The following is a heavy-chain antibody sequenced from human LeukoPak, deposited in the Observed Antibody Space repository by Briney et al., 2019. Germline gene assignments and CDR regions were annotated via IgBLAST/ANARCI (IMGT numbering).Heavy chain of an antibody. CDR3: AKSLWAAAGTGAFDF. Sequence: GGSLRLSCAASGFTFSSYDMTWVRQAPGKGLEWVSSFRASDETTYYADSVKGRFTISRDKSRNTLYLQMNSLRVEDTAVYYCAKSLWAAAGTGAFDFWGQGTMVTVSS. J-gene: IGHJ3*01. V-gene: IGHV3-23*01. D-gene: IGHD6-13*01. CDR1: GFTFSSYD. CDR2: FRASDETT.